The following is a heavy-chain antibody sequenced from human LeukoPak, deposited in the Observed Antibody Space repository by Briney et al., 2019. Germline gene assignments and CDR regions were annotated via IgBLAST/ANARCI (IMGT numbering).Heavy chain of an antibody. J-gene: IGHJ4*02. Sequence: PGGSLRLPCAASGFTFSSYAMSWVRQAPGKGLEWVSAISGSGGSTYYADSVKGRFTISRDNSKNTLYLQMNSLRAEDTAVYYCAKDSWGSRTSNFDYWGQGTLVTVSS. CDR3: AKDSWGSRTSNFDY. V-gene: IGHV3-23*01. D-gene: IGHD7-27*01. CDR1: GFTFSSYA. CDR2: ISGSGGST.